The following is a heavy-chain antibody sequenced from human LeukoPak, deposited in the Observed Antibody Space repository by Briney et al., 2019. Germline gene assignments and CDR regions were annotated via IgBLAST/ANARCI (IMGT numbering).Heavy chain of an antibody. J-gene: IGHJ4*02. CDR3: ARDLASGWYSYFDY. Sequence: GGSLRLSCAASGFTFSSYEMNWVRQAPGKGLEWVSYISSSGSTIYYADSVKGRYTISRDNAKNSLYLQMNSLRAEDTAVYYCARDLASGWYSYFDYWGQGTLVTVSS. V-gene: IGHV3-48*03. CDR1: GFTFSSYE. CDR2: ISSSGSTI. D-gene: IGHD6-19*01.